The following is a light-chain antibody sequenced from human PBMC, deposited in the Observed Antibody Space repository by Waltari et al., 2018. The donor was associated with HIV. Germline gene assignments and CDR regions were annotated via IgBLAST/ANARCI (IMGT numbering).Light chain of an antibody. Sequence: EFVLTQSPGTLSLSPGERAPLSCRASQSVSSSYLAWYQQKPGQAPRLLIYGASSRATGIPDMFSGSGSGTDFTLTISRLEPEDFAVYYCQLYGSSPGLTFGGGTKVEIK. CDR3: QLYGSSPGLT. V-gene: IGKV3-20*01. J-gene: IGKJ4*01. CDR1: QSVSSSY. CDR2: GAS.